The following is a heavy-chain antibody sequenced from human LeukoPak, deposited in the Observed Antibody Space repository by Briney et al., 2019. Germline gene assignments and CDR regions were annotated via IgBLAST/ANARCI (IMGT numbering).Heavy chain of an antibody. CDR2: ISYDGSNK. V-gene: IGHV3-30-3*01. J-gene: IGHJ4*02. D-gene: IGHD2-8*01. Sequence: GRSLRLSCAASGFTFSSYAMHWVRQAPGKGLEWVAVISYDGSNKYYADSVKGRFTISRDNSKNTLYLQMNSLRAEDTAVYYCARDGPEVLMVYVFDYWGQGTLVTVSS. CDR1: GFTFSSYA. CDR3: ARDGPEVLMVYVFDY.